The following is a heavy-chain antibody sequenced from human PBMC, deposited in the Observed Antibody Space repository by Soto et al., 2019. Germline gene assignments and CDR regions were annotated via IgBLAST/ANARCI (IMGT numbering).Heavy chain of an antibody. CDR1: GFTFSSYA. J-gene: IGHJ4*02. CDR2: ISGSGGST. V-gene: IGHV3-23*01. D-gene: IGHD3-3*01. CDR3: AKAPASGYYTSYYFDY. Sequence: EVQLLESGGGLVQPGGSLRLSCAASGFTFSSYAMSWVRQAPGKGLEWVSAISGSGGSTYYADSVKGRFTISRVNSKNTLYLQMNSLRAEDTAVYYCAKAPASGYYTSYYFDYWGQGTLVTVSS.